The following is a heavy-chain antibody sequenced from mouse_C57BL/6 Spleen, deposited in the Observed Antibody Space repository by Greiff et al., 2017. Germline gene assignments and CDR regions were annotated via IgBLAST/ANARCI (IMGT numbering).Heavy chain of an antibody. V-gene: IGHV1-64*01. CDR1: GYTFTSYW. Sequence: QVQLQQPGAELVKPGASVKLSCKASGYTFTSYWMHWVKQRPGQGLEWIGMIHPTSGSTNYNEKFKSKATLTVDKSSSTAYMQLSSLTSEDSAVXYGAREGESRGAMDDWGQGTSVTVSS. J-gene: IGHJ4*01. CDR3: AREGESRGAMDD. CDR2: IHPTSGST.